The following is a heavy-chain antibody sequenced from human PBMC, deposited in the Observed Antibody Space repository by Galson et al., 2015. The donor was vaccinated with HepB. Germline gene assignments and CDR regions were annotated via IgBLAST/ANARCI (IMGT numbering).Heavy chain of an antibody. V-gene: IGHV3-9*01. J-gene: IGHJ4*02. D-gene: IGHD5-24*01. CDR3: AKDLGDGYNAGMGSDY. CDR2: ISWNSGSI. CDR1: GFTFDDYA. Sequence: SLRLSCAASGFTFDDYAMHWVRQAPGKGLEWVSGISWNSGSIGYADSVKGRFTISRDNAKNSLYLQMNSLRAEDTALYYCAKDLGDGYNAGMGSDYWGQGTLVTVSS.